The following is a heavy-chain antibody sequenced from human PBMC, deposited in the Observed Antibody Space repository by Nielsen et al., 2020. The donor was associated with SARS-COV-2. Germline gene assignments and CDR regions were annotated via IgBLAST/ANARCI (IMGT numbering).Heavy chain of an antibody. J-gene: IGHJ4*02. CDR1: GGSFSGYY. D-gene: IGHD3-10*01. Sequence: SETLSLTCAVYGGSFSGYYWSWIRQPPGKGLEWIGEINHSGSTNYNPSLKSRVTISVDMSKNQFSLKLSSVTAADTAVYYCARAHAYYYGSGNYYSVWPGDYWGQGTLVTVSS. CDR2: INHSGST. CDR3: ARAHAYYYGSGNYYSVWPGDY. V-gene: IGHV4-34*01.